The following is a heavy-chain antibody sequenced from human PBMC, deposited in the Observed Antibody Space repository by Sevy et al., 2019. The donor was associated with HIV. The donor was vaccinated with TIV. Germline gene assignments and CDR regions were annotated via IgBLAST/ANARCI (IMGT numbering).Heavy chain of an antibody. CDR2: IHYTGGT. CDR1: GGSFTSSDSY. Sequence: SETLSLTCTVSGGSFTSSDSYWSWIRQRPGEGLEWIGYIHYTGGTYYNPFLKSRVAMSVDTSEKQFSLKLSFLTAADTAVYYCASKRGYNDGPFDYWGQGTLVTVSS. D-gene: IGHD5-12*01. CDR3: ASKRGYNDGPFDY. V-gene: IGHV4-30-4*01. J-gene: IGHJ4*02.